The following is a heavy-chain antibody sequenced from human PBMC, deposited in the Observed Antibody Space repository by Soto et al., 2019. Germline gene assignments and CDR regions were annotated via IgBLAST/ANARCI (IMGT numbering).Heavy chain of an antibody. J-gene: IGHJ4*02. V-gene: IGHV4-34*01. D-gene: IGHD3-10*01. CDR2: INHSGST. Sequence: SETLSLTCAVYGGSFSVYYWSWIRHPPVKGLEWIGGINHSGSTNYNPSLKRRVTISVDTSKNQFSLKLSSVTAADTAVYYCASRRNYYGSGSSMAYWGPGSRVTVS. CDR1: GGSFSVYY. CDR3: ASRRNYYGSGSSMAY.